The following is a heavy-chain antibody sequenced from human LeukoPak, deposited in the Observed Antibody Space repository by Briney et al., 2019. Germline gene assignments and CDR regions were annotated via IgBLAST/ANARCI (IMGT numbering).Heavy chain of an antibody. CDR2: ISSSSSYI. J-gene: IGHJ4*02. CDR3: ARGGLRSYYFDY. Sequence: GGSLRLSCAASGFTFSSYNINSVRQAPGKGLEWVSSISSSSSYIYYADSVKGRFTISRDNAKNSLYLQMNSLRAEDTAVYYCARGGLRSYYFDYWGQGTLVTVSS. V-gene: IGHV3-21*01. D-gene: IGHD5/OR15-5a*01. CDR1: GFTFSSYN.